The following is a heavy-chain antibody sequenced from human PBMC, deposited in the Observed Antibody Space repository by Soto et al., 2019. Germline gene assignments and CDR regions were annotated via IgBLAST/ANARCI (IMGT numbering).Heavy chain of an antibody. D-gene: IGHD2-2*01. CDR2: IWYDGSNK. Sequence: QVQLVESGGGVVQPGRSLRLSCAASGFTFSSYGMHWVRQAPGKGLEWVAVIWYDGSNKYYADSVKGQFTISRDNSKNTLYLQMNSLRAEDTAVYYCARDRIVLVPAAILDYWGQGTLVTVSS. J-gene: IGHJ4*02. V-gene: IGHV3-33*01. CDR3: ARDRIVLVPAAILDY. CDR1: GFTFSSYG.